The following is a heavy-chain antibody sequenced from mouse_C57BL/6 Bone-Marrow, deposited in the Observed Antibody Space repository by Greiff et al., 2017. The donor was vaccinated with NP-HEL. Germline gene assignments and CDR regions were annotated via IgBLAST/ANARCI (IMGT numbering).Heavy chain of an antibody. Sequence: EVQRVESGGDLVKPGGSLKLSCAASGFTFSSYGMSWVRQTPDKRLEWVATISSGGSYTYYPDSVKGRFTISRDNAKNTLYLQMSSLKSEDTAMYYCARARYYYGSSYPFDYWGKGTTLTVSS. D-gene: IGHD1-1*01. CDR1: GFTFSSYG. J-gene: IGHJ2*01. V-gene: IGHV5-6*01. CDR2: ISSGGSYT. CDR3: ARARYYYGSSYPFDY.